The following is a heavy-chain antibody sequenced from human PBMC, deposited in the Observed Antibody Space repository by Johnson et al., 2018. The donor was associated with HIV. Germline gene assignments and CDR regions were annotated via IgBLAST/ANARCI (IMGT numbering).Heavy chain of an antibody. V-gene: IGHV3-33*03. Sequence: QMQLVESGGGVVQPGTYLRLSCAASGFTFSSYGIHWVRQAPGKGLEWVAFIWHDGRDVYYADSVTGRFTVSRDNSKNAVYLQMNSLGAGDTAVYYCAKDQHGPLVPTVMRDDAFDIWGQGTMVTVSS. CDR2: IWHDGRDV. CDR3: AKDQHGPLVPTVMRDDAFDI. J-gene: IGHJ3*02. D-gene: IGHD5-12*01. CDR1: GFTFSSYG.